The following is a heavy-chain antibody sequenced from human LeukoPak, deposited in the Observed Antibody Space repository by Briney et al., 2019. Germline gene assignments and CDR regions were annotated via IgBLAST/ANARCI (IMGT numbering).Heavy chain of an antibody. CDR3: ARREIGYCSGGSCYSAPGAFDI. J-gene: IGHJ3*02. CDR2: INSDGSST. D-gene: IGHD2-15*01. V-gene: IGHV3-74*01. CDR1: GFTFSSYW. Sequence: AGGSLRLSCAASGFTFSSYWMHWVRQAPGKGLVWVSRINSDGSSTSYADSVKGRFTISRDNAKNTLYLQTNSLRAEDTAVYYCARREIGYCSGGSCYSAPGAFDIWGQGTMVTVSS.